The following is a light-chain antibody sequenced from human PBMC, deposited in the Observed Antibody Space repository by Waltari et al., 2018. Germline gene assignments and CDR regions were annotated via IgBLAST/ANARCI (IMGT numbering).Light chain of an antibody. CDR1: ISHIGSNP. CDR2: GYD. Sequence: QSVVTQSPSASATPGQRVTIPCSVSISHIGSNPVRWYQHLPAPAPKIVFYGYDQRPSGGPDRFSGSKSGTSASLAISGLQAEDEADYYCAVWDDSLKGCVFGTGTTVTVL. V-gene: IGLV1-44*01. J-gene: IGLJ1*01. CDR3: AVWDDSLKGCV.